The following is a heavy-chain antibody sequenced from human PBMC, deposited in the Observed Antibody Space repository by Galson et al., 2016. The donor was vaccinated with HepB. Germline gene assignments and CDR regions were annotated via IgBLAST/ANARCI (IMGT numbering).Heavy chain of an antibody. CDR2: INTGNGNT. V-gene: IGHV1-3*04. J-gene: IGHJ6*02. Sequence: SVKVSCKASGYPFTSYAMHWVRQAPGQSIEWMGWINTGNGNTEFSQKFQGRVTITRDTSATTAYMELSSLRSEDTAVYYCARGGFCGDDCYSGPHYYYGMDVWGQGTTVTVSS. D-gene: IGHD2-21*02. CDR3: ARGGFCGDDCYSGPHYYYGMDV. CDR1: GYPFTSYA.